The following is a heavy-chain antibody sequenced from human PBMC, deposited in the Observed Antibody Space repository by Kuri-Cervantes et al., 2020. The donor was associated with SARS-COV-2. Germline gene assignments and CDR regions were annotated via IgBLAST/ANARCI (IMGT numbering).Heavy chain of an antibody. CDR2: IDWDNAR. D-gene: IGHD5-18*01. Sequence: SGPTLVKPTQTLTLTCTFSGFSLNTGGMSVNWVRQSPGKALEWLGLIDWDNARYYSRSLETRLTISKDTSKNQVVLTMTNMDPVDTATYYCAQSGYSYGLDYWGQGTPVTVSS. J-gene: IGHJ4*02. V-gene: IGHV2-70*20. CDR1: GFSLNTGGMS. CDR3: AQSGYSYGLDY.